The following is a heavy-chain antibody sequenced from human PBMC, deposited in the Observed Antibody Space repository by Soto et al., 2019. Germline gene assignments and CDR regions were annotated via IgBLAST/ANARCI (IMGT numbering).Heavy chain of an antibody. J-gene: IGHJ6*02. CDR1: GGTFSSYA. Sequence: SVKVSCKASGGTFSSYAISWVRQAPGQGLEWMGGIIPIFGTANYAQKFQGRVTITADESTSTAYMELSSLRSEDTAVYYCARGRDIVVVVAANPHYYYYYGMDVWG. CDR2: IIPIFGTA. V-gene: IGHV1-69*13. CDR3: ARGRDIVVVVAANPHYYYYYGMDV. D-gene: IGHD2-15*01.